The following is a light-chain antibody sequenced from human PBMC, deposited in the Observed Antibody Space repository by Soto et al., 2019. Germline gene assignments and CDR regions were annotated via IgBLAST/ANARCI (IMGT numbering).Light chain of an antibody. CDR1: SSNIGNNY. CDR2: ENN. Sequence: QSVLTQPPSVSAAPGQKVTISCSGSSSNIGNNYVYWYQQLPGTAPKLLIYENNKRPSGIPDRFSGSKSGTSATLGIAGLQTGDEADYYCGTWDSSLSGGVFGGGTKVTVL. CDR3: GTWDSSLSGGV. J-gene: IGLJ2*01. V-gene: IGLV1-51*02.